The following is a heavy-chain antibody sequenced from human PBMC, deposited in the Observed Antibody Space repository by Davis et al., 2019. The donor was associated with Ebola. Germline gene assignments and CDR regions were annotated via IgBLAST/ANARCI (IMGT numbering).Heavy chain of an antibody. CDR3: ARDLRYDSSGYDYYFYMDV. CDR2: IYYSGST. V-gene: IGHV4-31*03. J-gene: IGHJ6*03. Sequence: LCLSCTVSGGSISRGGSYWTWIRQHPGKGLEWIGYIYYSGSTYYKPSLKSRVTISLDTSKNQFSLNLYSVTAADTAVYYCARDLRYDSSGYDYYFYMDVWGKGTTVTVSS. CDR1: GGSISRGGSY. D-gene: IGHD3-22*01.